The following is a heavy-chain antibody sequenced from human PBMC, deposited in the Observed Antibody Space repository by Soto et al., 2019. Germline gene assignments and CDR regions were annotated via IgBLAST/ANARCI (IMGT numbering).Heavy chain of an antibody. CDR2: IYYSGST. D-gene: IGHD3-22*01. CDR1: GGSISSGGYY. CDR3: ARVDYDSSGYYQYYFDY. V-gene: IGHV4-31*03. J-gene: IGHJ4*02. Sequence: PSETLSLTCTVSGGSISSGGYYWSWIRQHPGKGLEWIGYIYYSGSTYYNPSLKSRVTISVDTSKNQFSLKLSSVTAADTAVYYCARVDYDSSGYYQYYFDYWGQGILVTVSS.